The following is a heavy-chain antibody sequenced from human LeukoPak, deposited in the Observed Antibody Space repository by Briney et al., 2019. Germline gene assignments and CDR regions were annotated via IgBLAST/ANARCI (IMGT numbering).Heavy chain of an antibody. CDR1: GFTFSSYG. V-gene: IGHV3-30*18. D-gene: IGHD6-13*01. J-gene: IGHJ4*02. CDR2: ISYDGSNK. Sequence: PGRSLRLSCAASGFTFSSYGMHWVRQALGKGLEWVAVISYDGSNKYYADSVKGRFTISRDNSKNTLYLQMNSLRAEDTAVYYCAKDDDDGYSSSWPDYWGQGTLVTVSS. CDR3: AKDDDDGYSSSWPDY.